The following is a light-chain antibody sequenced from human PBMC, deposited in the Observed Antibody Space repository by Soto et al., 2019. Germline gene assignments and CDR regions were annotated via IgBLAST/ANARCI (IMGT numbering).Light chain of an antibody. CDR2: DAS. V-gene: IGKV3-11*01. J-gene: IGKJ4*01. CDR3: QQRSIWLLT. Sequence: ELVLTQSPATLSLSPGERATLSCRASQSVRSSLAWYQQKPGQAPRLLIYDASNRATGIPARFSGSGSGTDFTLTISSLESEDFAVYYCQQRSIWLLTFGGGTKVEIK. CDR1: QSVRSS.